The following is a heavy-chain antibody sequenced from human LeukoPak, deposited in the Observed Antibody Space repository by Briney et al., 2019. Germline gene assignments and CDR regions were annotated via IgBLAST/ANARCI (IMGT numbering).Heavy chain of an antibody. CDR2: ISYDGSNK. CDR3: AKDRRTSSSWYGFFDY. CDR1: GFTFSSYA. Sequence: GGSLRLSCAASGFTFSSYAMHWVRQAPGKGLEWVAVISYDGSNKYYADSVKGRFTISRDNSKNTLYLQMNSLRAEDTAVYYCAKDRRTSSSWYGFFDYWGQGTLVTVSS. D-gene: IGHD6-13*01. J-gene: IGHJ4*02. V-gene: IGHV3-30-3*01.